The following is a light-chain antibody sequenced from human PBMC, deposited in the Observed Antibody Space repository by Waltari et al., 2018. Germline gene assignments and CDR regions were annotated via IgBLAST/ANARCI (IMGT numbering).Light chain of an antibody. CDR2: AAS. J-gene: IGKJ4*01. Sequence: DIQMTQSPSSLSASIGDRVTITCRASQSINSYLNWYQQTPGKAPKVLIFAASSLQSWVPSRFIGRGSGTDFTLTISSLQPEDFATYSCQQSYRTPLTFGGWTKVEIK. CDR3: QQSYRTPLT. CDR1: QSINSY. V-gene: IGKV1-39*01.